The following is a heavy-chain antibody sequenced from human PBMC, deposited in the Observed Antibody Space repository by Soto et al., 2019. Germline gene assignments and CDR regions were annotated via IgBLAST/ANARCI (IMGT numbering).Heavy chain of an antibody. CDR2: MNPNSGNT. D-gene: IGHD6-19*01. V-gene: IGHV1-8*01. J-gene: IGHJ4*02. CDR1: GYTFTSYD. Sequence: ASVKVSCKASGYTFTSYDINWVRQATGQGLEWMGWMNPNSGNTGYAQKFQGRVTMTRDTSTSTVYMELSSLRSEDTAVYYCARDSSGWSNTIDYWGQGTLVTAPQ. CDR3: ARDSSGWSNTIDY.